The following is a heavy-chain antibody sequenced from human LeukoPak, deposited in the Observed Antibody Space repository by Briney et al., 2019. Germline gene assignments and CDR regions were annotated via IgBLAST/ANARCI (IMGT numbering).Heavy chain of an antibody. J-gene: IGHJ4*02. CDR3: SNGIYDRSY. CDR1: GFTFGKYW. Sequence: GGSLRLSCVASGFTFGKYWMAWVRQAPGKGLEWLSNIEQDGSEENYLDSVRGRFTVSRENAKNTLYLQMNSLRAEDTAVYYCSNGIYDRSYWGQGTQVTVSS. D-gene: IGHD3-22*01. V-gene: IGHV3-7*01. CDR2: IEQDGSEE.